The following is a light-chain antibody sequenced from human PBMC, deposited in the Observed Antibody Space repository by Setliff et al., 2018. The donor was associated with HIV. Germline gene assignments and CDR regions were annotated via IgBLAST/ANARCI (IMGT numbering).Light chain of an antibody. J-gene: IGKJ4*01. V-gene: IGKV3-20*01. CDR1: QSVSSNF. CDR2: GAS. Sequence: GTLSLSPGERATLSCRASQSVSSNFLAWYQQKPGQAPSLLIYGASSRATDIPDRFSGSGSGTDFTLTISRLEPEDFAVYFCQQYGRSSLTFGGGTKVDIK. CDR3: QQYGRSSLT.